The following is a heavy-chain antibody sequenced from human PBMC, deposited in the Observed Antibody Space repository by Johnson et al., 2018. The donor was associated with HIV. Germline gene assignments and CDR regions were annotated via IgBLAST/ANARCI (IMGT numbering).Heavy chain of an antibody. D-gene: IGHD6-13*01. CDR3: TTDWYSSSWYGALDAFDI. Sequence: VQLVESGGGLVKPGGSLRLSCAASGFTFSNAWMNWVRQAPGKGLEWVGRIKSKTDGGTTDYAAPVKGRFTISRDDSKNTLYLQMNSLKTEDTAVYYCTTDWYSSSWYGALDAFDIWGQGTMVTVSS. CDR1: GFTFSNAW. V-gene: IGHV3-15*01. J-gene: IGHJ3*02. CDR2: IKSKTDGGTT.